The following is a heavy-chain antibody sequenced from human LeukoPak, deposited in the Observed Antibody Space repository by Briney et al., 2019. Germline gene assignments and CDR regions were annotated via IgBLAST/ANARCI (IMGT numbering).Heavy chain of an antibody. CDR2: ISGTGYNT. J-gene: IGHJ4*02. Sequence: PGGSLRLSCAASGFTFRNCAMSWVRQAPGKGLEWVSGISGTGYNTNYADSVKGRFTISRDNSKNTLYLQMNSLGAEDTAVYYCVKHVSGSLFYFDYWGQRTLVTVSS. CDR1: GFTFRNCA. D-gene: IGHD3-10*01. CDR3: VKHVSGSLFYFDY. V-gene: IGHV3-23*01.